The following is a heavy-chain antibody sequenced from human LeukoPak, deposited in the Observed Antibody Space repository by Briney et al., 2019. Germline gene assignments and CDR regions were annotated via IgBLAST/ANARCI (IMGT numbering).Heavy chain of an antibody. CDR1: GYTFGTHW. CDR3: ARDFSGEWEQVTGWWLDP. CDR2: INPSGDFR. D-gene: IGHD3-16*01. Sequence: ASVKVSCKASGYTFGTHWMHWVRQAPGQGLEWMGIINPSGDFRSYAQKFKGRVTVTRDMSTRTVYMELSDLRPDDTAVYYCARDFSGEWEQVTGWWLDPWGQGTLVTVSS. V-gene: IGHV1-46*01. J-gene: IGHJ5*02.